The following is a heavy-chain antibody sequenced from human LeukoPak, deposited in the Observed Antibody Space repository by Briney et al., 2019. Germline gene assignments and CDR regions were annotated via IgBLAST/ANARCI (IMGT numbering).Heavy chain of an antibody. Sequence: GGSLRLSCAASGFTFSTYGMHWVRQAPGKGLEWVSSISSSSSYIYYADSEKGRFTISRDNAKNSLYLQMNSLRAEDTAVYYCARDVGAAALDYWGQGTLVTVSS. V-gene: IGHV3-21*01. J-gene: IGHJ4*02. CDR3: ARDVGAAALDY. CDR1: GFTFSTYG. CDR2: ISSSSSYI. D-gene: IGHD6-13*01.